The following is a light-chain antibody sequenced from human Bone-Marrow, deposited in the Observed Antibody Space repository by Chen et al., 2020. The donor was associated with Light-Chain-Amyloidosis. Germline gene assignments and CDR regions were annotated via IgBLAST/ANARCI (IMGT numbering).Light chain of an antibody. CDR3: QQLYGDQWT. V-gene: IGKV1-NL1*01. CDR1: QDIARS. J-gene: IGKJ1*01. CDR2: DAY. Sequence: DIQMTQSPSSLSASVGDTVSISCRASQDIARSLAWYQQKPGRAPELLVYDAYALKSGVPSRFSGSGSGTHYILTITSLQPEDFATYHCQQLYGDQWTFGQGTKVEIK.